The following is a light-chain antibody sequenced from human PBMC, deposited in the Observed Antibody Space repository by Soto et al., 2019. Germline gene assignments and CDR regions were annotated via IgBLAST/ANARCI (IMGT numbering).Light chain of an antibody. J-gene: IGKJ2*01. V-gene: IGKV4-1*01. CDR1: QSLLYSSTNRNS. Sequence: DIVLTQSPDSLAVSLGERATIHCKSSQSLLYSSTNRNSLAWYQQKPGQPPKMLIYWASTRESGVPDRFSGSGSWTDFTLTVSSLQAEDVALYFFHQYYTTPSFGQ. CDR3: HQYYTTPS. CDR2: WAS.